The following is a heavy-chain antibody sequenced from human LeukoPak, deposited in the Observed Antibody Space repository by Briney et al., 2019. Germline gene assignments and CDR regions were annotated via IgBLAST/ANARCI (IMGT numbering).Heavy chain of an antibody. CDR1: GFRFEDFA. D-gene: IGHD6-13*01. CDR3: ARDYYGAAAGTVFDY. Sequence: GRSLRLSCAASGFRFEDFAMFWVRQVSGKGLEWVSFSWSGAQLGYADFVEGRFTISRDKSKNTLYLQMNSLRAEDTAVYYCARDYYGAAAGTVFDYWGQGTLVTVSS. J-gene: IGHJ4*02. V-gene: IGHV3-9*01. CDR2: SWSGAQL.